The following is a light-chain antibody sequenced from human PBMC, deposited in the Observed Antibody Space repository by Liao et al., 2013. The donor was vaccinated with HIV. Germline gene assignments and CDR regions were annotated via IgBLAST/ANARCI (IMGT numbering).Light chain of an antibody. CDR1: KLENKF. Sequence: SYELTQPPSVSVSPGQPANIPCSGDKLENKFVSWYQQKPGQSPVLVIYKNNKRPSEIPERFSGSKSGTTATLTISETQAMDEADYYCQAWDSSTAYVFGTGTKVTV. J-gene: IGLJ1*01. CDR3: QAWDSSTAYV. V-gene: IGLV3-1*01. CDR2: KNN.